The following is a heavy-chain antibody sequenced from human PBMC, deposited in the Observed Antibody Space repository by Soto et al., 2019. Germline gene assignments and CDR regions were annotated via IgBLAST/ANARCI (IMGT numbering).Heavy chain of an antibody. D-gene: IGHD3-16*02. J-gene: IGHJ6*02. CDR2: IIPIFGTA. CDR1: GGTFSSYA. CDR3: ARPHDYIWGSHRTIESYAMDV. V-gene: IGHV1-69*05. Sequence: SVKVSCKASGGTFSSYAISWVRQAPGQGLEWMGWIIPIFGTANYAQKFQGRVTMTRSTSISTAYMELSSLRSEDTAVYYCARPHDYIWGSHRTIESYAMDVWGQGTTVTVSS.